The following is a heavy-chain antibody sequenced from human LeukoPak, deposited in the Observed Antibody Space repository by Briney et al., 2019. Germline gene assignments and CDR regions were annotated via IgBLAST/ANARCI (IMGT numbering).Heavy chain of an antibody. J-gene: IGHJ4*02. CDR1: GYIFTSYW. CDR2: IYPGDSDT. V-gene: IGHV5-51*01. Sequence: GESLKISCKGSGYIFTSYWIGWVRPLPGKGVEWMGIIYPGDSDTRYSASFQGQVTISADKSISTAYLQWSSLKASDTAMYYCARCYGDDGGTLDYWGQGTLVSVSS. CDR3: ARCYGDDGGTLDY. D-gene: IGHD2-21*02.